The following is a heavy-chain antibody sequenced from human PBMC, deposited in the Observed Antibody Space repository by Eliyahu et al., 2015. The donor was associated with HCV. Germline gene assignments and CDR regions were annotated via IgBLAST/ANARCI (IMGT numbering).Heavy chain of an antibody. V-gene: IGHV4-34*01. Sequence: GEINHSGTTNYNPSLKSRVTMSVDASKKQFSLKVTSVSAADTAVYYCARGAKWAFDSWGQGTLVAVSS. CDR3: ARGAKWAFDS. CDR2: INHSGTT. J-gene: IGHJ4*02. D-gene: IGHD1-26*01.